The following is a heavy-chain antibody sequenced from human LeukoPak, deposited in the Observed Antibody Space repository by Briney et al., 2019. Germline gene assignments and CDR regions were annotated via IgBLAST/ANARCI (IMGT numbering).Heavy chain of an antibody. V-gene: IGHV3-23*01. CDR2: ISDSGTST. J-gene: IGHJ4*02. Sequence: PGGSLRLSRAASGFTFSNSAMNWVRQAPGKGLEWVSGISDSGTSTYYADSVKGRFTISRDNSKNTLYLQMNSLRAEDTAVYYCAREPPYHDFLSGHYYLDYWGQGILVTVSS. CDR1: GFTFSNSA. CDR3: AREPPYHDFLSGHYYLDY. D-gene: IGHD3-3*01.